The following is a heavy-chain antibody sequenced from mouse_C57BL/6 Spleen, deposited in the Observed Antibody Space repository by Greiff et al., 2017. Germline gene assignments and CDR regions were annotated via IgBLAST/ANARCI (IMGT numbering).Heavy chain of an antibody. CDR2: ITTNNGGT. CDR1: GYTFTDYY. J-gene: IGHJ2*01. CDR3: ARYYYGSSYIDY. V-gene: IGHV1-26*01. Sequence: EVQLQQSGPELVKPGASVKISCKASGYTFTDYYMNWVKQSHGKSLEWIGDITTNNGGTSYNQKFKGKATLTVDKSSSTAYMELRSLTSEDSAVYYCARYYYGSSYIDYWGQGTTLTVSS. D-gene: IGHD1-1*01.